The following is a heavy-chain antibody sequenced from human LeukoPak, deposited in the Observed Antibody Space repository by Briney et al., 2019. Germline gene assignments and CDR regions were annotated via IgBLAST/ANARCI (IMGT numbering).Heavy chain of an antibody. CDR3: AKAHDYGDHTAFDI. J-gene: IGHJ3*02. D-gene: IGHD4-17*01. CDR1: GFTFDDYA. Sequence: PGGSLRLSCAASGFTFDDYAMHWVRQPPGKGLEWVSGISWNSGSIGSADSVKGRFTISRDNAKNSLYLQMNSLRAEDTALYYCAKAHDYGDHTAFDIWGQGTMVTVSS. CDR2: ISWNSGSI. V-gene: IGHV3-9*01.